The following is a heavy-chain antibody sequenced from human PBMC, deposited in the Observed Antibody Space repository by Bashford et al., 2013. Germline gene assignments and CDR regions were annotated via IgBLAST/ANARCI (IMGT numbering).Heavy chain of an antibody. CDR3: ARDFMAQWLVPGNDAFDI. V-gene: IGHV1-69*06. D-gene: IGHD6-19*01. J-gene: IGHJ3*02. CDR2: IIPIFGTA. CDR1: GGTFSSYA. Sequence: SVKVSCKASGGTFSSYAISWVRQAPGQGLEWMGGIIPIFGTANYAQKFQGRVTITADKSTSTAYMELSSLRSEDTAVYYCARDFMAQWLVPGNDAFDIWGQGTMVTVSS.